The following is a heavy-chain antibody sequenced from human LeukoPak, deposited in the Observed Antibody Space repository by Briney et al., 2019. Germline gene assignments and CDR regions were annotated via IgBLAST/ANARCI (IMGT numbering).Heavy chain of an antibody. Sequence: PGGSLRLSCAASGFTFDDYAMHWVRQAPGKGLEWVSSISSSSSYIYYADSVKGRFTISRDNAKNSLYLQMNSLRAEDTAVYYCARDSGSYYGGFDYWGQGTLVTVSS. D-gene: IGHD1-26*01. V-gene: IGHV3-21*01. CDR1: GFTFDDYA. CDR2: ISSSSSYI. CDR3: ARDSGSYYGGFDY. J-gene: IGHJ4*02.